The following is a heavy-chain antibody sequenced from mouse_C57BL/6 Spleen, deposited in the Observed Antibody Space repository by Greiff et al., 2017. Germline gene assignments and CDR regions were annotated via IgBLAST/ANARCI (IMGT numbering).Heavy chain of an antibody. J-gene: IGHJ4*01. D-gene: IGHD1-1*01. CDR1: GYTFTSYW. Sequence: VQLQQPGAELVKPGASVKLSCKASGYTFTSYWMHWVKQRPGRGLEWIGRIDPNSGGTKYNEKFKSKATLTVDKPSSTAYVQLSSLTSEDSAVYYCARCPYYYGSSYLYAMDYWGQGTSGTVSS. V-gene: IGHV1-72*01. CDR3: ARCPYYYGSSYLYAMDY. CDR2: IDPNSGGT.